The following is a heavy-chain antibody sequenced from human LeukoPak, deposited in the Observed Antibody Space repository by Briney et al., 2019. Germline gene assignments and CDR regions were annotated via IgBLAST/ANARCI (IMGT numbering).Heavy chain of an antibody. V-gene: IGHV4-38-2*02. CDR2: IYHSGST. CDR3: ARHAALLRYFDWLPTTHYFDY. CDR1: GYSISSGYY. J-gene: IGHJ4*02. D-gene: IGHD3-9*01. Sequence: SETLSLTCTVSGYSISSGYYWGWIRPPPGKGLEWIGIIYHSGSTYYNPSLKSRVTISVDTSKNQFSLKLSSVTAADTAVYYCARHAALLRYFDWLPTTHYFDYWGQGTLVTVSS.